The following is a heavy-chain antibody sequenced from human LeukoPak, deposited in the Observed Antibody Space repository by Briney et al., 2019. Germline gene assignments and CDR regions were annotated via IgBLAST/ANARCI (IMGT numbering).Heavy chain of an antibody. CDR2: VDPEDGET. CDR1: GYTFTDYY. V-gene: IGHV1-69-2*01. D-gene: IGHD6-13*01. CDR3: ATLTAAAGTGFDY. J-gene: IGHJ4*02. Sequence: AASVKISCKVSGYTFTDYYMHWVQQAPGKGLEWMGLVDPEDGETIYAEKFQGRVTITADTSTDTAYMELSSLRSGDTAVYYCATLTAAAGTGFDYWGQGTLVTVSS.